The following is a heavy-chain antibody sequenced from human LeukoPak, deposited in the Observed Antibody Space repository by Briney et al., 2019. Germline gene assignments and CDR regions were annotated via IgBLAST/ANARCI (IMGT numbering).Heavy chain of an antibody. CDR2: IYYSGST. V-gene: IGHV4-59*01. CDR3: ARGFGAVGGTLPLGRWFDP. D-gene: IGHD6-19*01. CDR1: GGSISGYY. J-gene: IGHJ5*02. Sequence: PSETLSLTCTVSGGSISGYYWSWIRQPPGKGLEWIGYIYYSGSTNYNPSLKSRVTMSVATSKNQFSLKLSSVTAADTAVYYCARGFGAVGGTLPLGRWFDPWGQGTLVTVSS.